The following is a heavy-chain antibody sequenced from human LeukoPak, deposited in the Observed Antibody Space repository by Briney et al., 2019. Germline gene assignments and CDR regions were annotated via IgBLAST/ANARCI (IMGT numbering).Heavy chain of an antibody. V-gene: IGHV1-3*01. CDR2: FNAGNGNT. CDR3: ARGPVAVAGLDVGDC. Sequence: ASVKVSCKASGYTFTSYAMHWVRQAPGQRLEWMGWFNAGNGNTKYSQKFQGRVTITRDTSASTAYMELSSLRSEDTAVYYCARGPVAVAGLDVGDCWGQGTLVTVYS. J-gene: IGHJ4*02. D-gene: IGHD6-19*01. CDR1: GYTFTSYA.